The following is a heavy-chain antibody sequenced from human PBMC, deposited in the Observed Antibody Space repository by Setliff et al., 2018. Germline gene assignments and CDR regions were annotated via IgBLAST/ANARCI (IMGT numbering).Heavy chain of an antibody. CDR3: AKDLSSNTAASYFFDL. CDR2: GSTGKT. Sequence: GGSLRLSCAASGLTFSSYDMNWVRQAPGEGLEWVSGGSTGKTDYADSVKGRFTMSRDSSTNTLYLQMNSLRGEDTAVYYCAKDLSSNTAASYFFDLWGQGTQVTVSS. V-gene: IGHV3-23*01. D-gene: IGHD5-18*01. J-gene: IGHJ4*02. CDR1: GLTFSSYD.